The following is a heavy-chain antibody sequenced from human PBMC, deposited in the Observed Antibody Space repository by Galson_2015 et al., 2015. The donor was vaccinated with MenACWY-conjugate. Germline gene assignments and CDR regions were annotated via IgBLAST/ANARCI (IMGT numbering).Heavy chain of an antibody. CDR3: ATTYSSPGYYYYMDV. CDR1: GFTFSSYA. D-gene: IGHD5-18*01. CDR2: ISGSGGNT. J-gene: IGHJ6*03. V-gene: IGHV3-23*01. Sequence: SLRLSCAASGFTFSSYAMSWVRQAPGKGLEWVSAISGSGGNTYYADSVKGRFTISRDNSKNTLYLQINSLRAEDTPVYYCATTYSSPGYYYYMDVWGRGTAVTVSS.